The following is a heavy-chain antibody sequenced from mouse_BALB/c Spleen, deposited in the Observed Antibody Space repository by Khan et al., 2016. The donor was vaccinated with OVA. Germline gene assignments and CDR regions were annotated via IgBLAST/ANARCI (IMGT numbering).Heavy chain of an antibody. V-gene: IGHV5-17*02. J-gene: IGHJ2*01. CDR2: ISGDSSTI. Sequence: EVKVVESGGGLVQPGGSRKLSCAASGFTFSSYGMHWVRQAPEKGLEWVAYISGDSSTIYYTDTVKGRFTISRDNPKNTLSLQMTSLMSEDTAMYYCATSYYYGYYFDYWGPGTTRTVSS. CDR3: ATSYYYGYYFDY. D-gene: IGHD1-1*01. CDR1: GFTFSSYG.